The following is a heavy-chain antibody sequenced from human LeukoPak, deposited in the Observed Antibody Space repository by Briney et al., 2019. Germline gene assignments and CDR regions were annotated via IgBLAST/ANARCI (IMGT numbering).Heavy chain of an antibody. D-gene: IGHD3-16*01. CDR2: IQHDGSVN. CDR3: VRDGGAGSDY. V-gene: IGHV3-7*01. CDR1: GFTFSNYW. Sequence: GGSLRLSCAASGFTFSNYWMSWVRQAPGKGLEWVASIQHDGSVNHYVDSVKGRFTISRDISKNTLYLQMDSLRGDDTAMYYCVRDGGAGSDYWGQGSLVTVSS. J-gene: IGHJ4*02.